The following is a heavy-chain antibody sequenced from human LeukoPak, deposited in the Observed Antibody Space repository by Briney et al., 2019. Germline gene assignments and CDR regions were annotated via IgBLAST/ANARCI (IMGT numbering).Heavy chain of an antibody. CDR2: IYHSGST. Sequence: PSGTLSLTCAVSGGSISSSNWWSWVRQPPGKGLEWIGEIYHSGSTNYNPSLKSRVTISVDKSKNQFSLKLSSVTAADTAVYYCARVWYGDSGGYYYGMDVWGQGTTVTVSS. CDR3: ARVWYGDSGGYYYGMDV. CDR1: GGSISSSNW. V-gene: IGHV4-4*02. J-gene: IGHJ6*02. D-gene: IGHD4-17*01.